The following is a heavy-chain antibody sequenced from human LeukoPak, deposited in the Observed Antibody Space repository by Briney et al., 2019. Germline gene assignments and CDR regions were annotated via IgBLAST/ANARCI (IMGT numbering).Heavy chain of an antibody. CDR1: GFTLSSYE. CDR3: ARIGYSNWGDALDI. V-gene: IGHV3-48*03. Sequence: GGSLRLSCAASGFTLSSYEMNWVRQAPGKGLEWISYISDSGSTTYYANSVKGRFSISRDNAKNSLYLQMNSLRAEDTAVYYCARIGYSNWGDALDIWGQGTMVTASS. CDR2: ISDSGSTT. J-gene: IGHJ3*02. D-gene: IGHD6-13*01.